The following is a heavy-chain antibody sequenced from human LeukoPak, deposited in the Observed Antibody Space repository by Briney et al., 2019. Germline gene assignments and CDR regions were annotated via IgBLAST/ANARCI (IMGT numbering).Heavy chain of an antibody. Sequence: SETLSLTCAVYGWSFSGYYWSWIRQPPGKGREWFGEINHSGSTNYNPSLKSRVTISVDTSKNQSSLKLSSVTAADTAVYYCARGRQRITMVRGVMKYFDYWGQGTLVTVSS. CDR2: INHSGST. J-gene: IGHJ4*02. V-gene: IGHV4-34*01. CDR3: ARGRQRITMVRGVMKYFDY. CDR1: GWSFSGYY. D-gene: IGHD3-10*01.